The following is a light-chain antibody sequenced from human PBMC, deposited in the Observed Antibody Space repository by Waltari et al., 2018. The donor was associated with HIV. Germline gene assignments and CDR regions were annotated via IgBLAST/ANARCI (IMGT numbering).Light chain of an antibody. Sequence: SYELTQPPSVSVSPGQTARITGSGDALANQYAYWYQRKPGQAPVLVIYKDSERSSGIPERFSGSSSGTTVTLTISGVQAEDEADYYCQSADSSGTYLVIFGGGTKLTVL. J-gene: IGLJ2*01. CDR1: ALANQY. CDR2: KDS. V-gene: IGLV3-25*03. CDR3: QSADSSGTYLVI.